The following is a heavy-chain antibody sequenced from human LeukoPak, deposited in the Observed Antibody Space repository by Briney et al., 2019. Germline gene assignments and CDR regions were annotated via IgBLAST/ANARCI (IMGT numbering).Heavy chain of an antibody. CDR2: INPNSGGT. D-gene: IGHD5-12*01. CDR3: GKGWLRFTPLTFDYYYYMDV. V-gene: IGHV1-2*02. CDR1: GYTSTGYY. J-gene: IGHJ6*03. Sequence: ASVKVSCKASGYTSTGYYMHWVRQAPGQGLEWMGWINPNSGGTNYAQKFQGRVTMTRDTSISTAYMELSRLRSDDTAVYYCGKGWLRFTPLTFDYYYYMDVWGKGTTVTVSS.